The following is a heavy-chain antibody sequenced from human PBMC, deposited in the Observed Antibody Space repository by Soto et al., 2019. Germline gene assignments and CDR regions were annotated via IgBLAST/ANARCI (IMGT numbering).Heavy chain of an antibody. CDR2: IYTSGST. CDR3: ARDGNSKQLVRVYYYYGMDV. CDR1: GGSISSYY. V-gene: IGHV4-4*07. D-gene: IGHD6-13*01. Sequence: PSETLSLTCTVSGGSISSYYWSWIRQPAGKGLEWIGRIYTSGSTNYNPSLKSRVTMSVDTSKNQFSLKLSSVTASDTAVYYCARDGNSKQLVRVYYYYGMDVWGQGTTVTV. J-gene: IGHJ6*02.